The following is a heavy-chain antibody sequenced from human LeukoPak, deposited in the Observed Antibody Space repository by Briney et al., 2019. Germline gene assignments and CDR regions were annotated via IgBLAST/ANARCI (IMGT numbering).Heavy chain of an antibody. Sequence: GGSLRLSCAASGFTFSDYYMSWIRQAPGKGLEWVSYISSSGSTIYYADSVKGRFTISRDNAKNSLYLQMDSLRAEDTAVYYCASGLRFLEWLGAFDIWGQGTMVTVSS. V-gene: IGHV3-11*04. J-gene: IGHJ3*02. D-gene: IGHD3-3*01. CDR1: GFTFSDYY. CDR3: ASGLRFLEWLGAFDI. CDR2: ISSSGSTI.